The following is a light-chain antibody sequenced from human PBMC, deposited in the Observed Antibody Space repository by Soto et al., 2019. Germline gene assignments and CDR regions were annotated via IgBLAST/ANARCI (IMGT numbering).Light chain of an antibody. V-gene: IGKV1-5*03. CDR3: QHYNSYSEA. CDR2: KAT. Sequence: DILMTQSPTSLSASVGDIVTITCRASQTISSWVAWYQQKPGKAPKLLIYKATSLETGVPARFSGSGSGTEFTLTISSLQPDDFATYYCQHYNSYSEAFGQGTKVDI. J-gene: IGKJ1*01. CDR1: QTISSW.